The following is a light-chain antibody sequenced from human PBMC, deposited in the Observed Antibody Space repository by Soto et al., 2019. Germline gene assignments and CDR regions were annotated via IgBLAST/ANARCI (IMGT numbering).Light chain of an antibody. Sequence: QSALAQPRSVSGSPGQSVTISCTGTSSDVGGYNYVSWYQQHPGKAPELMIYDVSKRPSGVPDRFSGSKSGNTASLTISGFKPEDEVNYSCCSYAAPYFHYVFVSGTKVTVL. CDR1: SSDVGGYNY. CDR3: CSYAAPYFHYV. CDR2: DVS. V-gene: IGLV2-11*01. J-gene: IGLJ1*01.